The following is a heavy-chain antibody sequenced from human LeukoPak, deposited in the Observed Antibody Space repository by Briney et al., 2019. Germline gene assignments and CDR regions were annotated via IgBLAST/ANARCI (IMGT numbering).Heavy chain of an antibody. CDR1: GYTFTSYG. J-gene: IGHJ4*02. CDR3: ARGGFGYGAVDY. V-gene: IGHV1-69*04. D-gene: IGHD5-18*01. Sequence: GASVKVSCKASGYTFTSYGISWVRQAPGQGLEWMGRIIPILGIANYAQKFQGRVTITADKSTSTAYMELSSLRSEDTAVYYCARGGFGYGAVDYWGQGTLVTVSS. CDR2: IIPILGIA.